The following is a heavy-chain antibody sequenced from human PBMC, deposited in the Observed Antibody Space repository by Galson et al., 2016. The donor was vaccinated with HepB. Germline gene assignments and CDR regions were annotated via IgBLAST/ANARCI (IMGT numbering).Heavy chain of an antibody. CDR1: GGSISTYY. V-gene: IGHV4-59*01. J-gene: IGHJ6*02. D-gene: IGHD3-10*01. Sequence: ETLSLTCTVSGGSISTYYWIWIRQPPGKGLEWIEYIYYSGNTNYNPSLKSRVTISIDTSKNQFSLNLSSVTAADTAMYYCAREAVGYSTSGTPPYGMDVWGRGTLVTVSS. CDR3: AREAVGYSTSGTPPYGMDV. CDR2: IYYSGNT.